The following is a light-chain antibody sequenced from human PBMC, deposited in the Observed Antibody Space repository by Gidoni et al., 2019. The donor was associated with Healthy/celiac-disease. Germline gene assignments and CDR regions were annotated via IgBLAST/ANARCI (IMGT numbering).Light chain of an antibody. CDR2: GAS. J-gene: IGKJ4*01. CDR3: QQYNNWPPLT. Sequence: IVMTQSPATLSVSPGERATLSRRASQSVSSNLAWYQQKPGQAPRLLIYGASTRATGIPARFSGSGSGTEFTLTISSLQSEDFAVYYCQQYNNWPPLTFGGGTKVEIK. CDR1: QSVSSN. V-gene: IGKV3-15*01.